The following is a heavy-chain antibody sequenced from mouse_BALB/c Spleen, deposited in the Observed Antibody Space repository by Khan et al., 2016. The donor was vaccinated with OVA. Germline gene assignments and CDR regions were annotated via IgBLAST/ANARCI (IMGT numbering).Heavy chain of an antibody. V-gene: IGHV1-7*01. Sequence: VQLHQSGAELAKPGASVKMSCKASGYTFTSYWMHWVKQRPGQGLEWIGYINPSTGYPEYNQRFKDKPTLPAENSSRTAYMQLSSLTSEESAVDYCENHGSSYGWLTYWGQGTLVTVSA. CDR2: INPSTGYP. CDR1: GYTFTSYW. CDR3: ENHGSSYGWLTY. J-gene: IGHJ3*01. D-gene: IGHD1-1*01.